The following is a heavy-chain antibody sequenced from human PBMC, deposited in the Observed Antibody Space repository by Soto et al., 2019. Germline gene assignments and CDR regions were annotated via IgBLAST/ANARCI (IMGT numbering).Heavy chain of an antibody. D-gene: IGHD1-26*01. Sequence: GGSLRLSCAASGFTFSSYDMHWVRQAPGKGLEWVAVIWYDGSNKYYADSAKGRFTISRDNSKNTLYLQVNSLRAEDTAVFYCARAHLGASLHYWGQGTLVTVSS. CDR2: IWYDGSNK. V-gene: IGHV3-33*01. J-gene: IGHJ4*02. CDR3: ARAHLGASLHY. CDR1: GFTFSSYD.